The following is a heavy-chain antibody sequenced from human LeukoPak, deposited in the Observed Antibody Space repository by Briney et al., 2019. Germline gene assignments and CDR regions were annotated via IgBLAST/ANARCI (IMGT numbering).Heavy chain of an antibody. CDR3: ARDLPPGSSGWYLGY. J-gene: IGHJ4*02. CDR1: GFTFSSYS. Sequence: GRSLRLSCAASGFTFSSYSMNWVRQAPGKGLEWVSYISSSSSTIYYADSVEGRFTISRDNAKNSLYLQMNSLRDEDTAVYYCARDLPPGSSGWYLGYWGQGTLVTVSS. CDR2: ISSSSSTI. V-gene: IGHV3-48*02. D-gene: IGHD6-19*01.